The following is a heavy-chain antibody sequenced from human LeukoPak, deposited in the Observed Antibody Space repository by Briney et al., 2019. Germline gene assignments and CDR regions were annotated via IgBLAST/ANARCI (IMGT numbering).Heavy chain of an antibody. D-gene: IGHD1-26*01. Sequence: GESLRLSCAASGFTFTSYSMSWVRQAPGKGLEWVSGTSDRGDYTYYADSVKGRFTISRDNSKNTLYLQMNSLRAEDTALYFCAKKAQYNGNYPLDYWGQGTLVTVSS. CDR2: TSDRGDYT. V-gene: IGHV3-23*01. CDR3: AKKAQYNGNYPLDY. CDR1: GFTFTSYS. J-gene: IGHJ4*02.